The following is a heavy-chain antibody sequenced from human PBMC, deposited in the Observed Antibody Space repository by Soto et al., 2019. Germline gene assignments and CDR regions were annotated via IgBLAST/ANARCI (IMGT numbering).Heavy chain of an antibody. CDR1: GFTFSDYY. CDR3: ARSLAYYFDY. V-gene: IGHV3-11*05. J-gene: IGHJ4*02. Sequence: QVQLVESGGGLVKPGGSLRLSCAASGFTFSDYYMSWIRQAPGKGLEWVSYISGSSSYTNYADSVKGRFTISRDNAKNSLYLQMNSLRAADTAVYYCARSLAYYFDYWGQGTLVTVSS. CDR2: ISGSSSYT.